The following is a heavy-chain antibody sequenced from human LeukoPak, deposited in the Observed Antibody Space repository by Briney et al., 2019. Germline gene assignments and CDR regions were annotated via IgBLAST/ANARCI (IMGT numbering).Heavy chain of an antibody. D-gene: IGHD4-17*01. V-gene: IGHV3-23*01. CDR1: GFTFSSYA. J-gene: IGHJ4*02. CDR3: AKSTTVTTPFDY. Sequence: PGGSLRLSCAASGFTFSSYAMSWVRQAPGKGLEWVSAISGNGGSTYYADSVKGRFTVSRDNSENTLFLQMNSLSAEDTAVYYCAKSTTVTTPFDYWGQGTLVTVSS. CDR2: ISGNGGST.